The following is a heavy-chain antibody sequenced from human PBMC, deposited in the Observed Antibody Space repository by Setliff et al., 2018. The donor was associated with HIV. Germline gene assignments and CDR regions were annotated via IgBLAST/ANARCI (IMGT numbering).Heavy chain of an antibody. D-gene: IGHD3-22*01. J-gene: IGHJ5*02. CDR2: IYHNGIT. CDR1: GYSISSGDY. V-gene: IGHV4-38-2*01. CDR3: ARHSGSGYYLIDP. Sequence: PSETLSLTCGVSGYSISSGDYWGWIRQPPGKGLEWIGSIYHNGITYYNPSLKSRVTISVATSKNQFSLRLSSVTAADPAVYYCARHSGSGYYLIDPWGQGTLVTVSS.